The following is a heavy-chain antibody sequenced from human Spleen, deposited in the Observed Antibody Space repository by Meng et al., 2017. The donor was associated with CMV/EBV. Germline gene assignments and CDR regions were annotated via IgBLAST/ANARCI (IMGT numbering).Heavy chain of an antibody. D-gene: IGHD1-26*01. CDR1: GYTFTDYY. CDR3: ARDGVSTGSDYGTYRYYGMDV. Sequence: SVKVSCKASGYTFTDYYMHWVRQAPGQGLEWMGGILPILNRVNYAPKFLGRVTITAAKSMNTVYMEVSSLTSEDTAVYYCARDGVSTGSDYGTYRYYGMDVWGQGTTVTVSS. J-gene: IGHJ6*02. CDR2: ILPILNRV. V-gene: IGHV1-69*10.